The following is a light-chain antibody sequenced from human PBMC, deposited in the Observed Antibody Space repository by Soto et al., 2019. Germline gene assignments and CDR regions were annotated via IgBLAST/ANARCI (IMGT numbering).Light chain of an antibody. CDR1: SSDIGAYDH. Sequence: QSVLTQPASVSGSPGQSITISCTGTSSDIGAYDHVSWYQQYPGKVPKLLIYEVNNRPSGISNRFSGSKSGNTASLTISGLQAEDEADYYCCSYTTGYTLVFGTGTKVTVL. CDR3: CSYTTGYTLV. CDR2: EVN. V-gene: IGLV2-14*01. J-gene: IGLJ1*01.